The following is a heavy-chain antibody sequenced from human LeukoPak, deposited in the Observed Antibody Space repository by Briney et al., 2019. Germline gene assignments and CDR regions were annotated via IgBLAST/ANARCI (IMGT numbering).Heavy chain of an antibody. Sequence: PGGSLRLSCAASGLTFSNYNMNWVRQAPGKGLEWVSSISSSSSYIYYADSVKGRFTISRDNAKNSLYLQMGSLRAEDTAVYYCARDSRGYHQLSDYWGQGTLVTVSS. CDR2: ISSSSSYI. CDR3: ARDSRGYHQLSDY. CDR1: GLTFSNYN. V-gene: IGHV3-21*01. D-gene: IGHD5-12*01. J-gene: IGHJ4*02.